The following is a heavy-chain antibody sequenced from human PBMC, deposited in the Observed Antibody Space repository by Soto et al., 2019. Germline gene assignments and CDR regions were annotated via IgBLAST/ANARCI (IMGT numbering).Heavy chain of an antibody. CDR1: GFTFSSYG. J-gene: IGHJ3*02. D-gene: IGHD3-10*01. Sequence: GGSLRLSCAASGFTFSSYGMHWVRQAPGKGLEWVAVISYDGSNKYYADSVKGRFTTSRDNSKNTLYLQMNSLRAEDTAVYYCAKDIPDAGGAFDIWGQGTMVTVSS. V-gene: IGHV3-30*18. CDR3: AKDIPDAGGAFDI. CDR2: ISYDGSNK.